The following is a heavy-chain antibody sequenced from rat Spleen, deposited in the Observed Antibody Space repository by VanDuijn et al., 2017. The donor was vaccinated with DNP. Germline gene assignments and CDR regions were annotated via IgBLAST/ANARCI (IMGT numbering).Heavy chain of an antibody. Sequence: EVQLVESGGGLVQPGNSLKLSCAASGFTFSDYAMAWVRHSPKKGLEWVATIIYDGSSTYYRDSVQGRFTISRDNAKSTLYLQMDSLRSEDTATYYCSRHRDYGYNYHYFDYWGQGVMVTVSS. CDR3: SRHRDYGYNYHYFDY. CDR2: IIYDGSST. J-gene: IGHJ2*01. V-gene: IGHV5-17*01. CDR1: GFTFSDYA. D-gene: IGHD1-9*01.